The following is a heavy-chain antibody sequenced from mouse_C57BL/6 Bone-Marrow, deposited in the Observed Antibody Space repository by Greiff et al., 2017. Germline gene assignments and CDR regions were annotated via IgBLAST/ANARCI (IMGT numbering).Heavy chain of an antibody. Sequence: VQLQQPGAELVKPGASVKVSCKASGYTFTSYWMHWVKQRPGQGLEWIGRIHPSDSDTNYNQQFKGKATLTVDKYSSTAYMQRSSLTSEDSAVYYCAMRGAYYSNPYSMDHWGPGTSGTVSS. J-gene: IGHJ4*01. D-gene: IGHD2-5*01. CDR1: GYTFTSYW. CDR2: IHPSDSDT. CDR3: AMRGAYYSNPYSMDH. V-gene: IGHV1-74*01.